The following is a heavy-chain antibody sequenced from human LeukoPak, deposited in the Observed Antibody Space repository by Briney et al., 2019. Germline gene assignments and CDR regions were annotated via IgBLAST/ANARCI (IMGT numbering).Heavy chain of an antibody. J-gene: IGHJ5*02. Sequence: KTSKTLSLTCTVSGGSISNYYWSWIRQPPGKGLEWIGYIYYSGSTDYNPSLKSRVTISVDASKNQFSLKLSSVTAADTAVYYCARQYGGFPNWFDPWGQGALVTVSS. CDR1: GGSISNYY. V-gene: IGHV4-59*08. CDR2: IYYSGST. D-gene: IGHD5-12*01. CDR3: ARQYGGFPNWFDP.